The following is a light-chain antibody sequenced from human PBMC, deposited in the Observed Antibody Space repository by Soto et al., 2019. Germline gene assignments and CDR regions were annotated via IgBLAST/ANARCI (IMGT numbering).Light chain of an antibody. Sequence: DIQMTQSPSSLSASVGDRVTITCRASQSISSYLNWYQQKPGKAPKLLIYAASSLQSGVPSRFSGSGSWTDFTLTISSLQPEDFATYYCQQSYSTPQITFGGGTKVDIK. CDR1: QSISSY. CDR2: AAS. V-gene: IGKV1-39*01. CDR3: QQSYSTPQIT. J-gene: IGKJ4*01.